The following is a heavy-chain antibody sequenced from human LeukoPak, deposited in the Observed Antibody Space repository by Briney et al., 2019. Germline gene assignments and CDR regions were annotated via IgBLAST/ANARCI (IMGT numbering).Heavy chain of an antibody. CDR2: IYYSGST. D-gene: IGHD1-1*01. Sequence: SETLSLTCTVSGGSISSGGYYWSWIRQHPGKGLEWIGYIYYSGSTNYNPSLKSRVTISVDTSKNQFSLKLSSVTAADTAVYYCARLDNYYGMDVWGQGTTVTVSS. J-gene: IGHJ6*02. CDR3: ARLDNYYGMDV. V-gene: IGHV4-61*08. CDR1: GGSISSGGYY.